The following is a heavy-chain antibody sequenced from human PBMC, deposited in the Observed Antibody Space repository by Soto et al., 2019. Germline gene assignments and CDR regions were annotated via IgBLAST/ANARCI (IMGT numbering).Heavy chain of an antibody. CDR2: ISWNSGSI. J-gene: IGHJ4*02. V-gene: IGHV3-9*01. D-gene: IGHD1-1*01. CDR1: GFTFDDYA. CDR3: AKGRATSRYNWNDGEWTIDY. Sequence: EVQLVESGGGLVQPGRSLRLSCAASGFTFDDYAMHWVRQAPGKGLEWVSGISWNSGSIGYADSVKGRFTISRDNAKNSLYLPMNSLRAEDTALYYCAKGRATSRYNWNDGEWTIDYWGQGTLVTVSS.